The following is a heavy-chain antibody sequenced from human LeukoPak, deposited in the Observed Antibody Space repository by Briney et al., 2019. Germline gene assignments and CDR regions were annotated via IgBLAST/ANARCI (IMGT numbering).Heavy chain of an antibody. V-gene: IGHV7-4-1*02. CDR1: GYTFTSYA. D-gene: IGHD3-10*01. CDR2: INTNTGNP. J-gene: IGHJ4*02. Sequence: ASVKVSCKASGYTFTSYAMNWVRQAPGQGLEWMGWINTNTGNPTYAQGFTGRFVLSLDTSVSTAYLQISSLKAEDAAMYYCARDADLWFGEYKYFDYWGQGTRVTVSS. CDR3: ARDADLWFGEYKYFDY.